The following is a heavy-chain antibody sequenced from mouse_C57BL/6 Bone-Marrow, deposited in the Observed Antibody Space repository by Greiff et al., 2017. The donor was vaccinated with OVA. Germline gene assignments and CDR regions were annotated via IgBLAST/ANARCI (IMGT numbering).Heavy chain of an antibody. Sequence: EVMLVESGGDLVKPGGSLKLSCAASGFTFSSYGMSWVRQTPDKRLEWVATISSGGSYTYYPDSVKGRFTISRDNAKNTLYLQMSSLKSEDTAMYYCAREGLGQGYWGQGTLVTVSA. CDR3: AREGLGQGY. CDR2: ISSGGSYT. CDR1: GFTFSSYG. V-gene: IGHV5-6*02. J-gene: IGHJ3*01. D-gene: IGHD4-1*01.